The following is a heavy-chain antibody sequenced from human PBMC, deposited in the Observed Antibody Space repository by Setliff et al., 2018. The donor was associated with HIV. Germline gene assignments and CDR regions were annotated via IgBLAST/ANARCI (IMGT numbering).Heavy chain of an antibody. J-gene: IGHJ4*02. D-gene: IGHD3-16*01. V-gene: IGHV4-59*11. Sequence: KASETLSLTCSVSGGSISYHSWTWVRQPPGKGLEWIGYIYYTRTTDYNPSLRSRVPMSLDTSKNQFSLRLGSVTAADTAVYYCAGLGEKELRAWGRGTLVTVSS. CDR2: IYYTRTT. CDR1: GGSISYHS. CDR3: AGLGEKELRA.